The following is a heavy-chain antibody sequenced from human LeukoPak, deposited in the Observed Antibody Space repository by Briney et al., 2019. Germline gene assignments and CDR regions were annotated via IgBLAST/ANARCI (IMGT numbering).Heavy chain of an antibody. V-gene: IGHV4-34*01. D-gene: IGHD3-22*01. CDR1: GGSFSGYY. CDR3: ARGYYYDSSAYFDY. CDR2: INHSGNT. J-gene: IGHJ4*02. Sequence: SETLSLTCAVYGGSFSGYYWSWIRQPPGKGLEWIREINHSGNTNHNPSLKSRVTISVDTSKNQFSLKLSSVTAADTAVYYCARGYYYDSSAYFDYWGQGTLVTVSS.